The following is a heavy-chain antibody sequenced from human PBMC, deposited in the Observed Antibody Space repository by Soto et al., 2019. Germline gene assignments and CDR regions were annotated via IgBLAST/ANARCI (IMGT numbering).Heavy chain of an antibody. CDR3: AKSVGGAFDI. CDR1: GFTFSSYG. V-gene: IGHV3-30*18. J-gene: IGHJ3*02. Sequence: GGSLRLSCAASGFTFSSYGMHWVRQAPGKGLEWVAVISYDGSNKYYADSVKGRFTISRDNSKNTLYLQMNSLRAEDTAVYYCAKSVGGAFDIWGQGTMVTVSS. CDR2: ISYDGSNK. D-gene: IGHD1-26*01.